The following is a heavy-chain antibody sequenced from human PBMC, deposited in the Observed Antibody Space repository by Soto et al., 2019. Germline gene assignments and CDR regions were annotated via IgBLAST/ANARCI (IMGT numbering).Heavy chain of an antibody. CDR3: ARSSSSAWDDY. D-gene: IGHD6-6*01. CDR2: ISAYNGNR. CDR1: GYTVTSHG. J-gene: IGHJ4*02. V-gene: IGHV1-18*04. Sequence: SVKGSCTASGYTVTSHGISSVRQAPGQGLEWMGWISAYNGNRNYAQKLQGRVTMTTDTSTSTAYMELRSLRSDDTAVYYCARSSSSAWDDYWGEGILVTVPQ.